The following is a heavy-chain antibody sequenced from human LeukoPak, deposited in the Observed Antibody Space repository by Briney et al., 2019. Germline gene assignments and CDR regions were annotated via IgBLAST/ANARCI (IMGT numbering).Heavy chain of an antibody. CDR2: IYSGVST. Sequence: GGSLRLSCAASGFTLSSNYISWVRQAPGKGLEWVSVIYSGVSTYYADSVKGRFTISRDNSKNTLYLQMNSLRAEDTAVYYCAGRLGYCSGGSCYPPHYFDYWGQGTLVTVSS. D-gene: IGHD2-15*01. CDR1: GFTLSSNY. J-gene: IGHJ4*02. V-gene: IGHV3-53*01. CDR3: AGRLGYCSGGSCYPPHYFDY.